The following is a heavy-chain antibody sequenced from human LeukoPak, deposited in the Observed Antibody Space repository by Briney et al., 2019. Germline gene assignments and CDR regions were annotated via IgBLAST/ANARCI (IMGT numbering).Heavy chain of an antibody. V-gene: IGHV5-10-1*01. D-gene: IGHD6-13*01. CDR2: IDPSDSYT. CDR1: GYSFTTYW. Sequence: GESLKISCKGSGYSFTTYWISWVRQMPGKGLEWMGRIDPSDSYTNYSPSFQGHVTISADKSFSTAYLQWTSLKASDTAMYYCARDAKAYGSSCDYWGQGTLVTVSS. CDR3: ARDAKAYGSSCDY. J-gene: IGHJ4*02.